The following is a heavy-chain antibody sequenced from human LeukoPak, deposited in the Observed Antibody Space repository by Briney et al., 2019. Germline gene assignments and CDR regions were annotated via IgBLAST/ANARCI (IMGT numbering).Heavy chain of an antibody. V-gene: IGHV1-8*01. D-gene: IGHD5-12*01. CDR3: ARAPLYSGYARDY. CDR2: MNPNSGNT. CDR1: GYTFTSYD. J-gene: IGHJ4*02. Sequence: ASVKVSCKASGYTFTSYDTNWVRQATGQGLEWMGWMNPNSGNTGYAQKFQGRVTMTRNTSISTAYMELSSLRSEDTAVYYCARAPLYSGYARDYWGQGTLVTVSS.